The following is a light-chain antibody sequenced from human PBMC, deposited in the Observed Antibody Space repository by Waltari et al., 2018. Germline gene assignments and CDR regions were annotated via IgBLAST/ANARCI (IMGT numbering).Light chain of an antibody. Sequence: EIVLTQSPATLSLSPGERATLSCGASESIASNYFAWYQHRPGLPPRLLIHDTSMRATGIPDRFSGAGSGTDFTLTISSLQAEDVAFYYCQQYYSSSFTFGPGTKVDIK. CDR2: DTS. CDR1: ESIASNY. CDR3: QQYYSSSFT. V-gene: IGKV3D-20*01. J-gene: IGKJ3*01.